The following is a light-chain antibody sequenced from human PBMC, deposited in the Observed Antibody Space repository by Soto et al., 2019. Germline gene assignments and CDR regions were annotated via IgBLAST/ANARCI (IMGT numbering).Light chain of an antibody. J-gene: IGKJ1*01. Sequence: IVVTQTTLSLSVTPGQPSSSSCKSRQSLLQSDGNTYLYWYLQKPGQPPQLLIYAVSNRFSGVPDRFSGSGSGTDFTLKISRVEAEDVGVYYCVQSIQLPRTFGQGTKVDIK. CDR3: VQSIQLPRT. V-gene: IGKV2D-29*01. CDR1: QSLLQSDGNTY. CDR2: AVS.